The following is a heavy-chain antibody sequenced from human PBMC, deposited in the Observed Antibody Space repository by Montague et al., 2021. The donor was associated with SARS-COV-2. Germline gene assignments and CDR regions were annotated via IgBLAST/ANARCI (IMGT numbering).Heavy chain of an antibody. D-gene: IGHD2-21*02. CDR3: ARGGGDSADYYYYAMDV. Sequence: SETLSLTCTVSGGSISSYYWTWIRQPPGKGLESIGYIYNNGSTNCNTSLKSRVTLSIDTSKNQFSLKLTSVTAADTAVYYCARGGGDSADYYYYAMDVWGQGTTVTVSS. CDR2: IYNNGST. V-gene: IGHV4-59*01. CDR1: GGSISSYY. J-gene: IGHJ6*02.